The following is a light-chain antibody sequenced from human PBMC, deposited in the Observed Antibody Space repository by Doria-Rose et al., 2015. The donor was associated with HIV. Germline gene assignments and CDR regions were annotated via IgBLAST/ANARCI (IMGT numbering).Light chain of an antibody. J-gene: IGKJ3*01. CDR3: QQYYDTPS. CDR2: WAS. CDR1: QSLLYTSKNY. V-gene: IGKV4-1*01. Sequence: DIRVTQSPESLGMSLGERATLNFKSNQSLLYTSKNYLAWYQQKPGQPPKLLIYWASTRQSGVPARFSGSGSGTDFTLTISSLEAEDVAVYYCQQYYDTPSSGPGTTVDIK.